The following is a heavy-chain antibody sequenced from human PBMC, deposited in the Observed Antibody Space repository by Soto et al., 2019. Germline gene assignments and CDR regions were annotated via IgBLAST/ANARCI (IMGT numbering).Heavy chain of an antibody. J-gene: IGHJ4*02. D-gene: IGHD1-1*01. CDR3: ANDSCNWNDPYLLSY. CDR1: GFTFSSYA. V-gene: IGHV3-23*01. Sequence: GGSLRLSCAASGFTFSSYAMSWVRQAPGKGLEWVSAISGSGGSTYYADSVKGRFTISRDNSKNTLYLQMNSLRAEDTAVYYCANDSCNWNDPYLLSYWGQRTLVTVSS. CDR2: ISGSGGST.